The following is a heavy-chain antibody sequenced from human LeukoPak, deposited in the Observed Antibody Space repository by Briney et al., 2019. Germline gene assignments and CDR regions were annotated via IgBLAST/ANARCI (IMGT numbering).Heavy chain of an antibody. V-gene: IGHV4-34*01. D-gene: IGHD3-10*01. CDR1: GGSFSGYY. J-gene: IGHJ4*02. CDR3: ASGYPLPDYYGSGSYSDY. CDR2: INHSGST. Sequence: KPSETLSLTCAVYGGSFSGYYWSWIRQPPGKGLEWIGEINHSGSTNYNPSLKSRVTISVDTSKNQFSLKLSSVTAADTAVYYCASGYPLPDYYGSGSYSDYWGQGTLVTVSS.